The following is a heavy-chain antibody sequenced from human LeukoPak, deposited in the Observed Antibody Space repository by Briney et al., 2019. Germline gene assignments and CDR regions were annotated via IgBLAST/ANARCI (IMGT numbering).Heavy chain of an antibody. CDR1: GFTFSTHW. CDR2: ISYDGSSQ. Sequence: GGSLRLSCAASGFTFSTHWMNWVRQAPGKGLEWVGLISYDGSSQYYVDSVEGRFTISRDNSKITVYVQMQRQRAEDTDVSYCAKASAPTYVALYSGMDVWSQGTTVTVSS. CDR3: AKASAPTYVALYSGMDV. J-gene: IGHJ6*02. V-gene: IGHV3-30*18. D-gene: IGHD2/OR15-2a*01.